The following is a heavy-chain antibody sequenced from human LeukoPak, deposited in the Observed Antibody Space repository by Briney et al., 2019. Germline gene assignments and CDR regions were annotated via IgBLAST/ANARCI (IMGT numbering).Heavy chain of an antibody. V-gene: IGHV3-43*01. Sequence: PGGSLRLSCAASGFTFDDYTMHWVRQAPGKGLEWVSLISWDGGSTYYADSVKGRFTISRDNSKNSLYLQMDSLRTEDTALYYCAKDGVGMPNFTANKYCGGDCQTPYYYYGMDVWGQGTTVTVSS. CDR3: AKDGVGMPNFTANKYCGGDCQTPYYYYGMDV. CDR2: ISWDGGST. J-gene: IGHJ6*02. D-gene: IGHD2-21*02. CDR1: GFTFDDYT.